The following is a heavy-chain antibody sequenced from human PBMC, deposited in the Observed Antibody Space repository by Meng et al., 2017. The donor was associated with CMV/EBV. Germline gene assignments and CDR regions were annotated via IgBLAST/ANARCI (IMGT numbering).Heavy chain of an antibody. CDR3: ARTELELYFDY. J-gene: IGHJ4*02. Sequence: GESLKISCAASGFTFSSYWMSWVRQAPGKGLEWVANIKQDGSGKYYVDSVKGRFTISRDNAKNSLYLQMNSLRAEDTAVYYCARTELELYFDYWGQGTLVTVSS. D-gene: IGHD1-7*01. CDR1: GFTFSSYW. CDR2: IKQDGSGK. V-gene: IGHV3-7*01.